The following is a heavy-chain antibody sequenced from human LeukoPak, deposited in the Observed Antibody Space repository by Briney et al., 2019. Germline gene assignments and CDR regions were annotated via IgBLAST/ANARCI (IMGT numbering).Heavy chain of an antibody. CDR2: ISGSGGST. J-gene: IGHJ4*02. D-gene: IGHD5-12*01. CDR3: AKDSGYDFDGNY. CDR1: GFTFSSYA. V-gene: IGHV3-23*01. Sequence: GGSLRLSCGASGFTFSSYAMSWVRQAPGKGLEWVSAISGSGGSTYYADSVKGRFTISRDNSKNTLYLQMNSLRAEDTAVYYCAKDSGYDFDGNYWGQGTLVTVSS.